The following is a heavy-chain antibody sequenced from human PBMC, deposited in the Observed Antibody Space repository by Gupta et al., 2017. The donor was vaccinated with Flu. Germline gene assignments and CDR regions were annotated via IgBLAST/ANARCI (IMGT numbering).Heavy chain of an antibody. J-gene: IGHJ4*02. CDR2: IYPDDSES. CDR1: GYKFTDHW. V-gene: IGHV5-51*01. Sequence: GYKFTDHWIGWVRQMPGKGLEWMGIIYPDDSESRYRPSFQDQVTLSADKSLNTAYLHWSTLRASDTAIYYCGRLVMNTIVDWGQGTLVTVSS. CDR3: GRLVMNTIVD. D-gene: IGHD2-21*01.